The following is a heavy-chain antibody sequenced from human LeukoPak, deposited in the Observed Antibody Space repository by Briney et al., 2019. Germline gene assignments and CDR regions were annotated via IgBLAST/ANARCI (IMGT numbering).Heavy chain of an antibody. V-gene: IGHV3-23*01. J-gene: IGHJ4*02. CDR3: AKDNSWYGDYLLDY. CDR1: GFTFSSYA. Sequence: GGSLRLSCAASGFTFSSYAMSWVRQAPGKGLGWVSAISGSGGSTYYADSVKGRFTISRDNSKNTLYLQMNSLRAEDTAVYYCAKDNSWYGDYLLDYWGQGTLVTVSS. D-gene: IGHD4-17*01. CDR2: ISGSGGST.